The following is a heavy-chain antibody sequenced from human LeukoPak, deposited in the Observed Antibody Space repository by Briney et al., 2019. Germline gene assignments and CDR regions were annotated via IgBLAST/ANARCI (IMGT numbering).Heavy chain of an antibody. V-gene: IGHV4-61*02. Sequence: PSETLSLTCTVSGGSVTSPTYYWTWIRQTAGKGLEWIGRLYTTGSTDYNPSLKSRDTISMDTSKNQFSLMLTSVIAADTAVYYCARRGTTSSYIYYYMDVWGKGTTVTVSS. CDR1: GGSVTSPTYY. J-gene: IGHJ6*03. CDR3: ARRGTTSSYIYYYMDV. D-gene: IGHD6-6*01. CDR2: LYTTGST.